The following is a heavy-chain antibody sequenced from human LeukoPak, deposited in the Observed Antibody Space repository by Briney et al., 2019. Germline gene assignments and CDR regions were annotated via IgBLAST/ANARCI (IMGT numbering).Heavy chain of an antibody. Sequence: SETLSLTCTVSGGSISSYYWSWIRQPAGKGLEWIGRIYTSGSTHYNPSLKSRVTMSVDKSKNQFSLKLSSVTAADTAVYYCAREKAAAGTGWGNYYYYYMDVWGKGTTVTVSS. CDR3: AREKAAAGTGWGNYYYYYMDV. J-gene: IGHJ6*03. CDR1: GGSISSYY. V-gene: IGHV4-4*07. CDR2: IYTSGST. D-gene: IGHD6-13*01.